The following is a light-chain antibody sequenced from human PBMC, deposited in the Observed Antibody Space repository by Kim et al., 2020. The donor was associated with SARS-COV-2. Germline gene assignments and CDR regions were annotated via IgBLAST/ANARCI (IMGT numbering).Light chain of an antibody. CDR2: SNN. J-gene: IGLJ2*01. Sequence: QGVNVSCAGSSSNIGSNTVNWYQQLPGTAPKLLIYSNNQRPSGVPDRFSGSKSGTSASLAISGLQSEDEADYYCAAWDDSLNGQVVFGGGTQLTVL. V-gene: IGLV1-44*01. CDR1: SSNIGSNT. CDR3: AAWDDSLNGQVV.